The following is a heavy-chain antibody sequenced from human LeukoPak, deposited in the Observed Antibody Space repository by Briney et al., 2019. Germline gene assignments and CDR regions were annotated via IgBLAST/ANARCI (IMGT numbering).Heavy chain of an antibody. J-gene: IGHJ4*02. V-gene: IGHV3-23*01. CDR3: AKDHRSGWTTRYYFDY. CDR1: GFTFSSYA. CDR2: ISGSGGST. D-gene: IGHD6-19*01. Sequence: GGSLRLSCAASGFTFSSYAMSWVRQASGKGLEWVSAISGSGGSTYCADSVKGRFTISRDNSKNTLYLQMNSLRAEDTAVYYCAKDHRSGWTTRYYFDYWGQGTLVTVSS.